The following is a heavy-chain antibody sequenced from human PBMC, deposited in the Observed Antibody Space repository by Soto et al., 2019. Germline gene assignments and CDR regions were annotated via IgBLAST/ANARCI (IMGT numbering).Heavy chain of an antibody. CDR1: GFTFSSYG. V-gene: IGHV3-33*01. Sequence: WGSLRLSCAASGFTFSSYGMRCCGHSPFKWREWVAVIWYDGSNKYYADSVKGRFTISRDNSKNTLYLQMNSLRAEDTAVYYCARELVADFWSGYYSPSGYYGMDVWGQGTTVTVSS. CDR3: ARELVADFWSGYYSPSGYYGMDV. D-gene: IGHD3-3*01. CDR2: IWYDGSNK. J-gene: IGHJ6*02.